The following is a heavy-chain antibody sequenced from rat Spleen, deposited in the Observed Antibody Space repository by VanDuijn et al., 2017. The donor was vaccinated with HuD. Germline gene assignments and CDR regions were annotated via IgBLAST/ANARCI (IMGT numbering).Heavy chain of an antibody. CDR1: GFTFGNYG. CDR2: ISTGGGNT. CDR3: ARQRWDVMDA. J-gene: IGHJ4*01. V-gene: IGHV5S13*01. Sequence: EVQLVESGGGLVQPGRSLKLSCAASGFTFGNYGMHWIRQTPTKGLEWVASISTGGGNTYYRDSVKGRFTISRDNAKSTLYLQVDSLESEDTATFYCARQRWDVMDAWGQGVSVTVSS.